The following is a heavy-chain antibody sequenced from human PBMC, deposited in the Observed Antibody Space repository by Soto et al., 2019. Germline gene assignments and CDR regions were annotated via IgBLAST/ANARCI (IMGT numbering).Heavy chain of an antibody. V-gene: IGHV3-30*02. CDR2: IWYDGSNK. Sequence: PGGSLRLSCVAAGFIFSSYGMHWVRQAPGKGLEWVAVIWYDGSNKYYADSVKGRFTISRDNSKNTLYLQMNSLRAEDTAVYFCAKDHHSSGWYYFHYWGQGTLVTVSS. J-gene: IGHJ4*02. CDR1: GFIFSSYG. CDR3: AKDHHSSGWYYFHY. D-gene: IGHD6-19*01.